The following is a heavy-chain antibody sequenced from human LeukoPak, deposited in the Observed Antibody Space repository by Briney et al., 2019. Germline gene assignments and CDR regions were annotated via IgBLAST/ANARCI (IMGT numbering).Heavy chain of an antibody. J-gene: IGHJ4*02. V-gene: IGHV3-7*05. CDR2: INEDGSDK. D-gene: IGHD1-26*01. CDR3: ATWSNAWEFDY. Sequence: GGSLRLSWAASGFTFSNSWMTWVRQAPGKGLEWVAHINEDGSDKYYVDSVTGRFSISRDNTKNSLYLQMSSLRAEDTAVYYCATWSNAWEFDYWGQGTLVSVSS. CDR1: GFTFSNSW.